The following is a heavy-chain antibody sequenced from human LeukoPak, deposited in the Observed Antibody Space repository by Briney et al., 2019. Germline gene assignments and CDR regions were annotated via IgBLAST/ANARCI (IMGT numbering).Heavy chain of an antibody. V-gene: IGHV4-31*03. CDR3: ARATAGPGDGMDV. CDR2: IYYSGST. Sequence: PSQTLSLTCTVSGGSISSGGYYWSWIRQHPGKGLEWIGYIYYSGSTYYNPSLKSRVTISVDTSKNQFSLKLSSVTAADTAVYYCARATAGPGDGMDVWGQGTTVTVSS. D-gene: IGHD6-13*01. J-gene: IGHJ6*02. CDR1: GGSISSGGYY.